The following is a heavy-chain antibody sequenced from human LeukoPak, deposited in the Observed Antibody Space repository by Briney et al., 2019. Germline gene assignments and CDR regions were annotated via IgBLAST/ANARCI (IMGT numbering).Heavy chain of an antibody. J-gene: IGHJ6*03. Sequence: ASVKVSCKASGYTFTSYGISWVRQAPGQGLEWMGGIIPIFGTANYAQKFQGRVTITADKSTSTAYMELSSLRSEDTAVYYCARSQLASYYYYYYYMDVWGKGTTVTVSS. CDR2: IIPIFGTA. CDR3: ARSQLASYYYYYYYMDV. CDR1: GYTFTSYG. D-gene: IGHD6-6*01. V-gene: IGHV1-69*06.